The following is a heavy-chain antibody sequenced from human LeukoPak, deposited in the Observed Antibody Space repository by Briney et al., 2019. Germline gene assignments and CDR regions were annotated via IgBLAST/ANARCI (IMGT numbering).Heavy chain of an antibody. Sequence: PSETLSLTCTVSGGSISSYYWGWIRQPPGKGLEWIGSIYHSGSTYYNPSLKSRVTISVDTSKNQFSLKLSSVTAADTAVYYCARVYYYDSVVYYYYYMDVWGKGTTVTVSS. CDR1: GGSISSYY. J-gene: IGHJ6*03. CDR3: ARVYYYDSVVYYYYYMDV. CDR2: IYHSGST. V-gene: IGHV4-38-2*02. D-gene: IGHD3-22*01.